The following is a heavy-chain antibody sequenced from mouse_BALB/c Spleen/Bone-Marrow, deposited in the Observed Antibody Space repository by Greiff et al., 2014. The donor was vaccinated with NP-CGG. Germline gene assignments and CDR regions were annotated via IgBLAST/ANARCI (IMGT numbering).Heavy chain of an antibody. J-gene: IGHJ1*01. CDR2: ISSGGSYT. V-gene: IGHV5-9-3*01. D-gene: IGHD2-2*01. CDR3: ARGGGYDWYFDV. CDR1: GFTFSSYA. Sequence: EVQRVESGGGLVKPGGSLKLSCAASGFTFSSYAMPWVRQTPEKRLEWVATISSGGSYTYYPDSVKGRFTISRDNAKNTLYLQMSSLRSEDTAMYYCARGGGYDWYFDVWGAGTTVTVSS.